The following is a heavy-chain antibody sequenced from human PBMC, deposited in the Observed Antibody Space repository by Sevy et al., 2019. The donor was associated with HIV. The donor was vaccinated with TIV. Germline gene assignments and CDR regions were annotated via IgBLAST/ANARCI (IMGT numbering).Heavy chain of an antibody. CDR3: AKDLDIVAVAAAIRLSY. CDR2: ISYDGSNK. Sequence: GGSLRLSCAASGFTFSNYAMHWVRQAPGKGLEWVAVISYDGSNKYYADSVKGRFTISRDNSKNTLYLQMNSLRAEDTAVYYCAKDLDIVAVAAAIRLSYWGQGTLVTVSS. J-gene: IGHJ4*02. V-gene: IGHV3-30*04. D-gene: IGHD2-2*01. CDR1: GFTFSNYA.